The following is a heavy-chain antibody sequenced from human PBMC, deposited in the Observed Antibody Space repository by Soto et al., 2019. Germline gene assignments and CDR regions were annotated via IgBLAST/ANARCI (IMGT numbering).Heavy chain of an antibody. CDR2: ISYEGSNK. D-gene: IGHD3-10*01. CDR3: AKEGGSYGPGINIDY. V-gene: IGHV3-30*18. J-gene: IGHJ4*02. Sequence: GSLRLSCASSGFAFIAFGMNWVRRAPGKGLEWVAVISYEGSNKYYADSVKGRFTISRDNSKNTLYLQMNSLRVEDTAVYYCAKEGGSYGPGINIDYWGQVILVTV. CDR1: GFAFIAFG.